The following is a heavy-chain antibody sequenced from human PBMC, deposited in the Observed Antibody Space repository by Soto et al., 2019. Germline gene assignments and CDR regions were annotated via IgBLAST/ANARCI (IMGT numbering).Heavy chain of an antibody. CDR2: ISSSSSYI. CDR3: ARWYRGYSYCDGLGY. Sequence: EVQLVESGGGLVKPGGSLRLSCAASGFTFSSYSMNWVRQAPGKGLEWVSSISSSSSYIYYADSVKGRFTISRDNAKNSLYLQMNSLRAEDTAVYYCARWYRGYSYCDGLGYGGEGTLVTVSS. D-gene: IGHD5-18*01. CDR1: GFTFSSYS. J-gene: IGHJ4*02. V-gene: IGHV3-21*01.